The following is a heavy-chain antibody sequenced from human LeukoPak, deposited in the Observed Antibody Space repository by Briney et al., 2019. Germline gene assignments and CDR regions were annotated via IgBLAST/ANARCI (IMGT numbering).Heavy chain of an antibody. CDR1: GFTFSSYG. J-gene: IGHJ6*02. V-gene: IGHV3-30*18. Sequence: GGSLRLSCAASGFTFSSYGMHWVRQAPGKGLEWVAVISYDGSNKYYADSVKGRFTISRDNSKNTLYLQMNSLRAEDTAVYYCAKDKGSTRGMDVWGQGTTVTVSS. CDR2: ISYDGSNK. D-gene: IGHD2-2*01. CDR3: AKDKGSTRGMDV.